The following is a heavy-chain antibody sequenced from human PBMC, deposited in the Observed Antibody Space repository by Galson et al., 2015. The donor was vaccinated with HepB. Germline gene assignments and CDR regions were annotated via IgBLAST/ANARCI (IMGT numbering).Heavy chain of an antibody. D-gene: IGHD2-15*01. CDR3: ARDVVGWFDP. Sequence: SLRLSCAASGFIFSDYYMSWIRQAPGKGLEWISYISSCGNIRYYADSVKGRFSISRDNAKNSLYLQMNSLRAEDTAVYYCARDVVGWFDPWGQGTLVTVSS. J-gene: IGHJ5*02. V-gene: IGHV3-11*01. CDR1: GFIFSDYY. CDR2: ISSCGNIR.